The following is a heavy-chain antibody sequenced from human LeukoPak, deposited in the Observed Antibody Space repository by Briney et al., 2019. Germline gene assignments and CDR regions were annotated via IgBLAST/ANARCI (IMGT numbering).Heavy chain of an antibody. J-gene: IGHJ5*02. D-gene: IGHD2-15*01. Sequence: GAPLSLSCAASGITISCYAMSVVHQASREGVELVSAISGSCGSTYYADSVKDRFTISRDDSKNTLYLQMTSLRAVETAVYYCAKVYEEVVVLEPFDPWGQGTLVTVSS. CDR1: GITISCYA. CDR3: AKVYEEVVVLEPFDP. CDR2: ISGSCGST. V-gene: IGHV3-23*01.